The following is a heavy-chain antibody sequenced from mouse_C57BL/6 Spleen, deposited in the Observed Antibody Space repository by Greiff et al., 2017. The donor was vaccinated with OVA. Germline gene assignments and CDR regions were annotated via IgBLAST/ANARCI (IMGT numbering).Heavy chain of an antibody. D-gene: IGHD1-1*01. CDR3: ASHYGSSYDYFDY. Sequence: VQLQQSGPELVKPGASVKISCKASGYAFSSSWMNWVKQRPGKGLEWIGRIYPGDGDTNYNGKFKGKATLTADKSSSTAYMQLSSLTSEDSAVYFCASHYGSSYDYFDYWGQGTTLTVSS. V-gene: IGHV1-82*01. J-gene: IGHJ2*01. CDR2: IYPGDGDT. CDR1: GYAFSSSW.